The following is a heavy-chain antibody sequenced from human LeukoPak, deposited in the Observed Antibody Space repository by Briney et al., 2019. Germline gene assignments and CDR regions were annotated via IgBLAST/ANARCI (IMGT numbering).Heavy chain of an antibody. Sequence: SETLSLTCAVYGESLSKYYWTWIRQSPGKGLEWIGEINHRGSTNLNPSLKSRVTLSVDTSKHQFSLKLTSMTAADAAVYYCASSVGSTDYWGQGTLATVSS. CDR1: GESLSKYY. D-gene: IGHD1-26*01. CDR2: INHRGST. J-gene: IGHJ4*02. CDR3: ASSVGSTDY. V-gene: IGHV4-34*01.